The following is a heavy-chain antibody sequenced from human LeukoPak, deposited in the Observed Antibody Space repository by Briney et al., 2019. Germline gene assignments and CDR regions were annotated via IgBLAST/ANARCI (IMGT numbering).Heavy chain of an antibody. J-gene: IGHJ4*02. CDR1: GFTFSSHW. Sequence: GGSLRLSCAASGFTFSSHWMNWVRQAPGKGLEWVSYISSSGSTIYYADSVKGRFTISRDNAKNSLYLQMNSLRAEDTAVYYCARTAYDYVWGSYRRIYGSQYYFDYWGQGTLVTVSS. D-gene: IGHD3-16*01. CDR3: ARTAYDYVWGSYRRIYGSQYYFDY. V-gene: IGHV3-48*04. CDR2: ISSSGSTI.